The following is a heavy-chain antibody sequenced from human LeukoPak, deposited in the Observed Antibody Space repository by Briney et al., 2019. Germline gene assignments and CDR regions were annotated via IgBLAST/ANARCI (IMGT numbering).Heavy chain of an antibody. Sequence: HPGGSLRLSCAASVFTVSSNYMSWVRQAPGKGLEWVSVIYSGGSTYYADSGKGRFTISRDNSKNTLYLQMNSLRAEDTAVYYCASGSSGYDLDYYYGMDVWGQGTTVTVSS. D-gene: IGHD5-12*01. CDR1: VFTVSSNY. CDR3: ASGSSGYDLDYYYGMDV. J-gene: IGHJ6*02. CDR2: IYSGGST. V-gene: IGHV3-66*01.